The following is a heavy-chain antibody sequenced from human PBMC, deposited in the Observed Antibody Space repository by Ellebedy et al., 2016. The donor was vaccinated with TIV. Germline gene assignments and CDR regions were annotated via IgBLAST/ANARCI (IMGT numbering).Heavy chain of an antibody. Sequence: PGGSLRLSCEASGFTFDDHAMHWVRQGPGKGLEWVSLISRDGDSTYYADSVQGRFTISRDNSKNSLYLQINSLGTEDTALYYCAKDIAPNYDILTGFHDEFYYYGLDVWGHGTTVIVSS. D-gene: IGHD3-9*01. CDR1: GFTFDDHA. V-gene: IGHV3-43*02. J-gene: IGHJ6*02. CDR2: ISRDGDST. CDR3: AKDIAPNYDILTGFHDEFYYYGLDV.